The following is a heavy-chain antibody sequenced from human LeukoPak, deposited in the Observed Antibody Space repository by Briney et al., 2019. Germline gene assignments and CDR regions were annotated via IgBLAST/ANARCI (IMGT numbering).Heavy chain of an antibody. D-gene: IGHD3-10*01. CDR1: GYTFTGYY. J-gene: IGHJ6*02. Sequence: ASVKVSCKASGYTFTGYYMHWVRQAPGQGLEWMGWINPNSGGTNYAQKFQGRVTMTRDTSISTAYMELRSLRSDDTAVYYCARDRAYGSGPYYYGMDVWGQGTTVTVSS. CDR2: INPNSGGT. V-gene: IGHV1-2*02. CDR3: ARDRAYGSGPYYYGMDV.